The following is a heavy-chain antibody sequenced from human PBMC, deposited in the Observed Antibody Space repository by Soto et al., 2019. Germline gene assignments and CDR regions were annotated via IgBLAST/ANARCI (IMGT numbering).Heavy chain of an antibody. V-gene: IGHV3-66*01. CDR3: AGYRVRDWFDP. Sequence: EVQLVESGGGLVQPGGSLRLSCAASGFTVSSNYMSWVRQAPGKGLEWVSVIYSGGSTYYADSVKGRFTISRDNSKSTLYLQMNSLRAEDTAVYYCAGYRVRDWFDPWGQGTLVTVSS. J-gene: IGHJ5*02. D-gene: IGHD2-21*01. CDR2: IYSGGST. CDR1: GFTVSSNY.